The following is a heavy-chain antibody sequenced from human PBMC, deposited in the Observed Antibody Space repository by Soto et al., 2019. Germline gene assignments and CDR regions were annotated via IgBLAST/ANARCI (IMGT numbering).Heavy chain of an antibody. V-gene: IGHV5-51*01. CDR1: GYIFINYW. D-gene: IGHD1-26*01. J-gene: IGHJ6*02. Sequence: GESLKISCKASGYIFINYWIGWGLQKPGKVLEWLGTIYAYDSDSRLSPSFQGQVTLSADRSTNTAYLQWSSLKDSDTAVYYCARQNSAGAEAYYYYGLDVWGQGTTVTVSS. CDR3: ARQNSAGAEAYYYYGLDV. CDR2: IYAYDSDS.